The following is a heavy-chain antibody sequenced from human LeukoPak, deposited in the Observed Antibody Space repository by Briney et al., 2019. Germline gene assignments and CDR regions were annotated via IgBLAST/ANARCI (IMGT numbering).Heavy chain of an antibody. CDR3: ARDGRYPGLGAFDI. J-gene: IGHJ3*02. CDR2: IRYDGSNK. CDR1: GFTFSSYG. V-gene: IGHV3-30*02. Sequence: GGSLRLSCAASGFTFSSYGMHWVRQAPGKGLEWVAFIRYDGSNKYYADSVKGRFTISRDNAKNSLYLQMNSLRAEDTAVYYCARDGRYPGLGAFDIWGQGTMVTVSS. D-gene: IGHD3-9*01.